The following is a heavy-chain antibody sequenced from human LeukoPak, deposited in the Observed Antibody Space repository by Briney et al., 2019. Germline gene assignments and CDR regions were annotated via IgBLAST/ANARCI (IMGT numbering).Heavy chain of an antibody. CDR2: ISSSSSYT. CDR1: GFTFSDYY. V-gene: IGHV3-11*05. J-gene: IGHJ6*02. Sequence: GGSLRLSCAASGFTFSDYYMSWIRQAPGKGLEWVSYISSSSSYTNYADSVKGRFTISRDDSKNTLYLQMNSLRPEDTAVYYCARDPLSVTGTNERYDYYGFDVWGQGTTVTVSS. CDR3: ARDPLSVTGTNERYDYYGFDV. D-gene: IGHD6-19*01.